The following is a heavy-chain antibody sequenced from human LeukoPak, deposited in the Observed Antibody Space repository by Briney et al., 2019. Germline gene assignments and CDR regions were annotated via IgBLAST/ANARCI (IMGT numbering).Heavy chain of an antibody. CDR3: ASPLWELQGWYYYGMDV. V-gene: IGHV3-21*01. J-gene: IGHJ6*02. CDR2: ISSSSSYI. Sequence: GGSLRLSCAASGFTFSSYSMNWVRQAPGKGLEWVSSISSSSSYIYYADSVKGRFTISRDNAKNSLYLQMNSLRAEDTAVYYCASPLWELQGWYYYGMDVWGQGTTVTVSS. D-gene: IGHD1-26*01. CDR1: GFTFSSYS.